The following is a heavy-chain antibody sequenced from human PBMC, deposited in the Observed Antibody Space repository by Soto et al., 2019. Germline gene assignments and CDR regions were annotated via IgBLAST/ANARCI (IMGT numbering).Heavy chain of an antibody. CDR1: GGSVSRYY. CDR3: ARSQYTGYERPSFVSSFEH. Sequence: QVQLLESGPGLVKPSETLSLRCTVSGGSVSRYYWSWIRQPPGKGLEWIGYIYYSGSTNYNPSLESRVTISVDTSKNQISLDLSSVTAADTAVYYCARSQYTGYERPSFVSSFEHRGQGTLVTVSS. V-gene: IGHV4-59*02. CDR2: IYYSGST. J-gene: IGHJ4*02. D-gene: IGHD5-12*01.